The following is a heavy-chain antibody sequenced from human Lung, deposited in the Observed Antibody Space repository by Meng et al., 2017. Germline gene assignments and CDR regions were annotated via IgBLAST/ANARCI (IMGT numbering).Heavy chain of an antibody. CDR2: INHSGST. CDR3: ARGPTTMAHDFDY. CDR1: GGSFSDYY. V-gene: IGHV4-34*01. D-gene: IGHD4-11*01. J-gene: IGHJ4*02. Sequence: VQLQQWGAGLLKPSKTRSLPSVVSGGSFSDYYWSWIRQPPGKGLEWIGEINHSGSTNYNPSLESRATISVDTSQNNLSLKLSSVTAADSAVYYCARGPTTMAHDFDYWGQGTLVTVSS.